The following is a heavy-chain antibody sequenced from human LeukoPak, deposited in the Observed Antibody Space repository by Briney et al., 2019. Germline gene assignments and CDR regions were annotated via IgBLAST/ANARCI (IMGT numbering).Heavy chain of an antibody. CDR2: ISSSGSTI. D-gene: IGHD6-19*01. CDR1: AFTFSDYY. J-gene: IGHJ6*02. Sequence: SLTLSWPASAFTFSDYYMSCVRQAPGKGLEWVSYISSSGSTIYYADSVKGRLTISRVNSKNTLYLQMNSLRAEDTAVYYCARGTPSSSGWLYYGMDVWGQGTTVTVSS. CDR3: ARGTPSSSGWLYYGMDV. V-gene: IGHV3-11*04.